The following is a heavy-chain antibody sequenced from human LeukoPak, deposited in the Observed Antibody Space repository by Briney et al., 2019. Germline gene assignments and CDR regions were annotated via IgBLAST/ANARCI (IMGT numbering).Heavy chain of an antibody. J-gene: IGHJ6*02. CDR1: GFTFSSYS. CDR2: ISTSSNYI. V-gene: IGHV3-21*01. CDR3: ARISEDYYYGMDV. Sequence: PGGSLRLSCAASGFTFSSYSMNWVRQAPGKGLEWVSSISTSSNYIYYADSVKGRFTISRDNAKNSLYLQMNSLRAEDTAMYYCARISEDYYYGMDVWGQGTTVTVSS.